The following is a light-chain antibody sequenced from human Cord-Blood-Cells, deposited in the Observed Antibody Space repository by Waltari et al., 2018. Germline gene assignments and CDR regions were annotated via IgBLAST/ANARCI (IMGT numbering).Light chain of an antibody. J-gene: IGLJ1*01. V-gene: IGLV2-23*01. CDR1: SSDVGSYNL. Sequence: QSALTQPASVSGSPGQSITVSCTGTSSDVGSYNLVSWYQQHPGKAPKLMIYVGSKRPSGVSNRFSGSKSCNTASLTISGLQAEDEADYYCCSYAGSSTYVFGTGTKVTVL. CDR3: CSYAGSSTYV. CDR2: VGS.